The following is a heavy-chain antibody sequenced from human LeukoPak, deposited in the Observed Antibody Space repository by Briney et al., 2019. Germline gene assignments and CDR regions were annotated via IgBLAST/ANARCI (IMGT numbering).Heavy chain of an antibody. Sequence: TSETLPLTCAVYGGAFSGYYWSWIRQPPGRGLEWIGEINPSGSTNYNPSLKSRVTISVGTSKNQFSLELSSVTAADTAVYYCARGPMRGWFDPWGQGTLVTVSS. V-gene: IGHV4-34*01. D-gene: IGHD3-22*01. CDR2: INPSGST. J-gene: IGHJ5*02. CDR1: GGAFSGYY. CDR3: ARGPMRGWFDP.